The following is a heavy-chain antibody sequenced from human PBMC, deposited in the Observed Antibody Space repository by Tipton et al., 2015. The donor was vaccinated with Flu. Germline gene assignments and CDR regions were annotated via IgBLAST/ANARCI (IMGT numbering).Heavy chain of an antibody. V-gene: IGHV4-61*01. CDR1: GDPVSSGSYF. CDR2: VYYSGST. Sequence: TLSLTCTVSGDPVSSGSYFWSWVRQPPGKGLEWIGYVYYSGSTNYNPSLKSRVTISVDTSKNQFSLRLSSVTAADTAVYYCARDRVFHLRFGTYYGMDVWGQGTTVTVSS. J-gene: IGHJ6*02. D-gene: IGHD3-3*01. CDR3: ARDRVFHLRFGTYYGMDV.